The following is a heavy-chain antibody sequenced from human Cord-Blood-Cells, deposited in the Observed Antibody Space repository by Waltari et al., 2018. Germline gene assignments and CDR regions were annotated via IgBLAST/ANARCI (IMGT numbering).Heavy chain of an antibody. CDR2: SIPIFGTA. D-gene: IGHD2-8*01. V-gene: IGHV1-69*12. Sequence: QVQLVQSGAEVKKPGSSVKVSCKASGGTFSSYAISWVRQAPGQGLEWMGGSIPIFGTANYAQKFQGRVTITADESTSTAYMELSSLRSEDTAVYYCVGYCTNGVCPFDYWGQGTLVTVSS. J-gene: IGHJ4*02. CDR1: GGTFSSYA. CDR3: VGYCTNGVCPFDY.